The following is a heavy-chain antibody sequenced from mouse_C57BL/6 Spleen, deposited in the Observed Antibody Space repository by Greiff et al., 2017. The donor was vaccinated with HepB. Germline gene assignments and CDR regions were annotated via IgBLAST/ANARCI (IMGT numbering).Heavy chain of an antibody. V-gene: IGHV5-4*01. J-gene: IGHJ3*01. CDR3: ARPYGSSYGGFAY. CDR1: GFTFSSYA. CDR2: ISDGGSYT. D-gene: IGHD1-1*01. Sequence: VQLKESGGGLVKPGGSLKLSCAASGFTFSSYAMSWVRQTPEKRLEWVAAISDGGSYTYYPDNVKGRFTISRDNAKNNLYLQMSHLKSEDTAMYYCARPYGSSYGGFAYWGQGTLVTVSA.